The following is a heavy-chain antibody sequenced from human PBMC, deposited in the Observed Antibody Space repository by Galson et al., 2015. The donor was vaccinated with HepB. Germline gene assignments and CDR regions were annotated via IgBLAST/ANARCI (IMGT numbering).Heavy chain of an antibody. J-gene: IGHJ6*02. Sequence: TLSLTCTVSGGSISSGGYYWSWIRQHPGKGLEWIGYIYYSGSTYYNPSLKSRVTISVDTSKNQFSLRLSSVTAADTAVYYCARDSSSWNYYGMGVWGQGTTVPASS. CDR2: IYYSGST. CDR1: GGSISSGGYY. D-gene: IGHD6-13*01. CDR3: ARDSSSWNYYGMGV. V-gene: IGHV4-31*03.